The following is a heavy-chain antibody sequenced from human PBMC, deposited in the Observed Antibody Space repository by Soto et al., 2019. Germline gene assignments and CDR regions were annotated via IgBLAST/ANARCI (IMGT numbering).Heavy chain of an antibody. V-gene: IGHV3-30*18. CDR1: GFTFSSYG. D-gene: IGHD1-26*01. Sequence: GGSLRLSCAGSGFTFSSYGIHWVRQAPGKGLEWVALISYDGGNEKYTESVKDRFTISRDDSHNVAYLQMSSLRTEDTAMYYCAKDRYSGTYPTDFDYWGQGSLVTVS. CDR2: ISYDGGNE. J-gene: IGHJ4*02. CDR3: AKDRYSGTYPTDFDY.